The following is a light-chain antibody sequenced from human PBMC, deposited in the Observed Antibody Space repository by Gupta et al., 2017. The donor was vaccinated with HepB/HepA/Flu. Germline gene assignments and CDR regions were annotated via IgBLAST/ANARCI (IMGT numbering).Light chain of an antibody. CDR3: SSRDSSGNHYV. CDR1: SLRSYY. J-gene: IGLJ1*01. Sequence: SSELTQDPAVSVALRQTVRITCQGDSLRSYYASWYQLKPGQAPLLVFYGKDNRPSKIPDRFSVSRSGNTASLTITGAQAEDEADYYCSSRDSSGNHYVFGTGTKVTVL. CDR2: GKD. V-gene: IGLV3-19*01.